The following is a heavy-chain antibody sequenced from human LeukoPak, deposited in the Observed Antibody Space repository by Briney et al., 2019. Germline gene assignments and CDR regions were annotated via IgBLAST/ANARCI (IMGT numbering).Heavy chain of an antibody. V-gene: IGHV3-33*08. Sequence: GGSLRLSCAASGFTFSSYGMHWVRQAPGKGLEWVAVIWYDGSYKFYAGSVKGRFTISRDNSKNTLYLQMSSLRAEDTAVYYCARDSRDIVLVPAAINWFDPWGQGTLVTVSS. D-gene: IGHD2-2*01. CDR3: ARDSRDIVLVPAAINWFDP. CDR2: IWYDGSYK. CDR1: GFTFSSYG. J-gene: IGHJ5*02.